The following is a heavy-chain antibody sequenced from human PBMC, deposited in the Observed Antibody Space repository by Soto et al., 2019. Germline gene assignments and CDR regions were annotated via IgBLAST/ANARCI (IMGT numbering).Heavy chain of an antibody. Sequence: QVQLQESGPGLVKPSQTLSLTCTVSGDSISSDGYYWSWIRQHPGKGLEWIGYIYHSGNTYYNPSLKNRGTISADTTKNQVSLKVSSVTAADTAVYYCAREAAVEGMDVWGQGTTVTVS. J-gene: IGHJ6*02. CDR2: IYHSGNT. V-gene: IGHV4-31*03. CDR3: AREAAVEGMDV. CDR1: GDSISSDGYY. D-gene: IGHD2-15*01.